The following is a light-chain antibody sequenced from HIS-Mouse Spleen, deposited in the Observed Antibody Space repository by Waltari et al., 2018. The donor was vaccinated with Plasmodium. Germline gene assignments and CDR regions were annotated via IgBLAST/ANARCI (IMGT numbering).Light chain of an antibody. CDR3: QVWDSSTVV. V-gene: IGLV3-9*01. Sequence: SYELTQPLSVSVALGQTARTTCGGNNTGRKNGPWYQQKPGQAPVLVIYRNRNRPSGIPERFSGSNSGNTATLTISRAQAGDEADYYCQVWDSSTVVFGGGTKLTVL. CDR2: RNR. J-gene: IGLJ2*01. CDR1: NTGRKN.